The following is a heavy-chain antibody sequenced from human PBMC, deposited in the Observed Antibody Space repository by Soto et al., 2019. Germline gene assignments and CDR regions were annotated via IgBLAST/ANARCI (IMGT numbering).Heavy chain of an antibody. CDR3: AGGGHYYYGMDV. CDR2: IIPIFGTA. J-gene: IGHJ6*02. CDR1: GGTFSSYA. Sequence: QVQLVQSGAEVTKPGSSVKVSCKASGGTFSSYAISWVRQAPGQGLEWMVGIIPIFGTANDAQKFQGRVTITADESTSTAYMELSSLRSEDTAVYYCAGGGHYYYGMDVWGQGTTVTVSS. V-gene: IGHV1-69*01.